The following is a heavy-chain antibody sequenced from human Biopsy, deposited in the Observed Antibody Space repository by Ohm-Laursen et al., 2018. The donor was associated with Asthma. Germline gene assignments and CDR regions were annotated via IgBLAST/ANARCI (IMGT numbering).Heavy chain of an antibody. CDR1: GGSFSGHY. CDR3: ARGGYCSGGDCYLRRPSYPVSYFDL. Sequence: TLSLTCAVYGGSFSGHYWTWIRQPPGKGLEWIGEIIHSGNTNYNRSLKSRVTMSVDTPKIQFSLKLTSVTVADTAVYYCARGGYCSGGDCYLRRPSYPVSYFDLWGRGTLVTVSS. J-gene: IGHJ2*01. D-gene: IGHD2-15*01. CDR2: IIHSGNT. V-gene: IGHV4-34*01.